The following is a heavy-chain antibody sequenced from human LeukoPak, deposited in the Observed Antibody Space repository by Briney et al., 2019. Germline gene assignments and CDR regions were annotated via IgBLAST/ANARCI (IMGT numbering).Heavy chain of an antibody. Sequence: SQTLSLTCSVSGGSISHSNYFWSWVRQPPGKGLEWIAYILYSGTAYYNPSLESRVTMSVDTSKNQFFLKMSSATAADTAVYYCAREIIGATDTSVAFDIWGQGTMVTVSS. CDR2: ILYSGTA. D-gene: IGHD6-13*01. CDR3: AREIIGATDTSVAFDI. CDR1: GGSISHSNYF. V-gene: IGHV4-30-4*08. J-gene: IGHJ3*02.